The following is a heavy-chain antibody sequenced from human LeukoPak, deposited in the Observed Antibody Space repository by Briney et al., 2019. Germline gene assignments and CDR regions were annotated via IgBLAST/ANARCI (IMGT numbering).Heavy chain of an antibody. D-gene: IGHD5-18*01. Sequence: SETLSLTCTVSGGSISSSNYFWGWIRQPPGKGLEWIGYIYYSGSTNYNPSLKSRVTISVDTSKNQFSLKLSSVTAADTAVYYCARDGSGYSYGSGYLFDYWGQGTLVTVSS. J-gene: IGHJ4*02. CDR1: GGSISSSNYF. CDR2: IYYSGST. CDR3: ARDGSGYSYGSGYLFDY. V-gene: IGHV4-61*01.